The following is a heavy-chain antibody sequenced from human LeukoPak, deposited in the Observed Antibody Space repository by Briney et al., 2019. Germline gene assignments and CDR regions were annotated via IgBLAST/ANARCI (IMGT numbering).Heavy chain of an antibody. V-gene: IGHV1-46*03. Sequence: ASVKVSCKASGYTFTSYYMHWVRQAPGQGLEWMGIINPSGDSTSYAQKFQGRVTMTRDTSTSTVYMELSSLRSEDTAVYYCASSGYKSRTFDPWGQGTLVTVSS. CDR2: INPSGDST. J-gene: IGHJ5*02. D-gene: IGHD5-24*01. CDR1: GYTFTSYY. CDR3: ASSGYKSRTFDP.